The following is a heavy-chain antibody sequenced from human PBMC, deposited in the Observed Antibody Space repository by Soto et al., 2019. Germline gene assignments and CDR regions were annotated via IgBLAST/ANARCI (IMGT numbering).Heavy chain of an antibody. J-gene: IGHJ2*01. D-gene: IGHD6-19*01. CDR2: ISSNGGST. Sequence: VQLVESGGGLVQPGGSLRLSCAASGFTFSSYAMHWVRQAPGKGLEYVSAISSNGGSTYYANSVKGRFTISRDNSKNTLYLQMGSLRAEDMAVYYCARNSRWAVAGRDWYFDLWGRGTLVTVSS. V-gene: IGHV3-64*01. CDR1: GFTFSSYA. CDR3: ARNSRWAVAGRDWYFDL.